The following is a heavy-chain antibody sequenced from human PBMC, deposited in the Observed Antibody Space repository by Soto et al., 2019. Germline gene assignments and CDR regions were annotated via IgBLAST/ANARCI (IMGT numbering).Heavy chain of an antibody. V-gene: IGHV3-30*18. CDR3: AKSPNFYCGSYLCYKYYFDH. D-gene: IGHD2-2*01. CDR2: ISFDGSEK. Sequence: QEHLVESGGGVVQPGTSLRLSCAASGFTFNTYGMHWVRQAPGKGLEWVAVISFDGSEKFYVDSVKGRFTISRDNYKNTLYLQLNSLRPEDTATYYGAKSPNFYCGSYLCYKYYFDHWGQGTLVTVSS. J-gene: IGHJ4*02. CDR1: GFTFNTYG.